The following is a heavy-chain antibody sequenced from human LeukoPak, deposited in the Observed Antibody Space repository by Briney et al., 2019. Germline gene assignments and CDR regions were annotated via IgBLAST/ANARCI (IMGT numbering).Heavy chain of an antibody. CDR1: GGSISSSSYY. CDR3: ARGPSSGWTRNKFDP. D-gene: IGHD6-19*01. V-gene: IGHV4-39*07. CDR2: IYYSGST. J-gene: IGHJ5*02. Sequence: SETLSLTCTVSGGSISSSSYYWGWIRQPPGKGLEWIGSIYYSGSTYYNPSLKSRVTISVDTSKNQFSLKLSSVTAADTAVYYCARGPSSGWTRNKFDPWGQGTLVTVSS.